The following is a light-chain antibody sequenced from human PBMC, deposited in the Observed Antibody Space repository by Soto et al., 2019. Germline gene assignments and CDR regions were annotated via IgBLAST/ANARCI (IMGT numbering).Light chain of an antibody. CDR3: QQYGNSPPNT. J-gene: IGKJ2*01. CDR1: QSVSSSY. CDR2: GAS. Sequence: EIVLTQSPGTLSLSPGERATLSCRSRQSVSSSYLAWYQQKPGQAPSLLIYGASSRATGIPVRFSSRGPGTAFTLTISRLEPEDFAEYFCQQYGNSPPNTFGQGTKVEFK. V-gene: IGKV3-20*01.